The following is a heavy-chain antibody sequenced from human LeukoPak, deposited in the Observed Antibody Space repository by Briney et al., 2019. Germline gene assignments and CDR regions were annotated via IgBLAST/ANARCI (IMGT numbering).Heavy chain of an antibody. D-gene: IGHD2-15*01. CDR2: INPNSGGT. V-gene: IGHV1-2*04. CDR3: ARDRGYCSGGSCAGLH. CDR1: GYTFTGYY. J-gene: IGHJ4*02. Sequence: ASVKVSCKASGYTFTGYYMHWVRQAPGQGLEWMGWINPNSGGTNYAQKFQGWVTMTRDTSISTAYMELSRLRSDDTAVYYCARDRGYCSGGSCAGLHWGQGTLVTVSS.